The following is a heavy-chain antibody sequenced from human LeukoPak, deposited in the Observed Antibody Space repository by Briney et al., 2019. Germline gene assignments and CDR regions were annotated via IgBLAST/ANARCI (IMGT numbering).Heavy chain of an antibody. V-gene: IGHV4-59*01. CDR2: IYYSGST. J-gene: IGHJ4*02. Sequence: SETLSLTCAVYGGSISSYYWSWIRQPPGKGLEWIGYIYYSGSTNYNPSLKSRVTISVDTSKHQFSLKLSSVTAAETAVYYCAREGDFPGKLLYCSQPTLVTVSS. D-gene: IGHD4-23*01. CDR1: GGSISSYY. CDR3: AREGDFPGKLLY.